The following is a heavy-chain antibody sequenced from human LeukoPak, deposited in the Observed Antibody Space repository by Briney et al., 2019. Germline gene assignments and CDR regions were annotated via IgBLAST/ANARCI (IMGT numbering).Heavy chain of an antibody. Sequence: GGSLRLPCAASGFTFSDYSMNWVRQAPGKGLEWVSYISSSSSSIYYADSVKGRFTISRDNAENSLYLQMNSLRDEDTAVYYCARVSPYYYDSSGSVDYWGQGTLVTVSS. CDR2: ISSSSSSI. CDR1: GFTFSDYS. J-gene: IGHJ4*02. V-gene: IGHV3-48*02. D-gene: IGHD3-22*01. CDR3: ARVSPYYYDSSGSVDY.